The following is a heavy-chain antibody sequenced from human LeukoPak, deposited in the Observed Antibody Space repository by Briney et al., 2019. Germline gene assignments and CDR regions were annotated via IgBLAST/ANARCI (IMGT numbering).Heavy chain of an antibody. CDR2: IQCDGSRK. J-gene: IGHJ4*02. V-gene: IGHV3-30*02. CDR3: ARASHDFWSDGTYFDY. CDR1: GFTFSTSD. D-gene: IGHD3-3*01. Sequence: GGSLRLSCATSGFTFSTSDMHWVRQAPGKGLEWVSFIQCDGSRKNYVDSVKGRFTISRDNSKNTLYLQMNSLRAEDTAVYYCARASHDFWSDGTYFDYWGQGTLVTVSS.